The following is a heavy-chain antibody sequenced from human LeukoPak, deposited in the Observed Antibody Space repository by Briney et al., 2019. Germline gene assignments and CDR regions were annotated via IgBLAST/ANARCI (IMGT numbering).Heavy chain of an antibody. D-gene: IGHD6-13*01. J-gene: IGHJ4*02. CDR1: RYTFTDYY. Sequence: ASVKVSCKVSRYTFTDYYMHWVQQAPGKGLEWMGLVDPEDGETIYAEKFQGRVTITADTSTDTAYMELSSLRSEDTAVYYCATLEQQLVFTFDYWGQGTLVTVSS. V-gene: IGHV1-69-2*01. CDR3: ATLEQQLVFTFDY. CDR2: VDPEDGET.